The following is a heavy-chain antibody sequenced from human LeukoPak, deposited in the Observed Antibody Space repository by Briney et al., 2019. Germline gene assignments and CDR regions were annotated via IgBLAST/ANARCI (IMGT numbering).Heavy chain of an antibody. Sequence: TGGSLRLSCAASGFTFSSYAMSWVRQAPGKGLEWVSGISGSGGSTYYADSVKGRFTISRDNSKNTLYLQMNSLRAEDTAVYYCAKMEAWTMVTGSGVDYWGQGTLVTVSS. CDR3: AKMEAWTMVTGSGVDY. D-gene: IGHD4-17*01. CDR2: ISGSGGST. J-gene: IGHJ4*02. CDR1: GFTFSSYA. V-gene: IGHV3-23*01.